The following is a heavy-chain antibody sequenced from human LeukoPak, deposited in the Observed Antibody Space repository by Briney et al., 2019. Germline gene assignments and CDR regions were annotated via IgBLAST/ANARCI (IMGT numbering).Heavy chain of an antibody. Sequence: EASVKVSCKASGYTFTSYDINWVRQAPGQGLEWMGWMNPNSGNTGYAQKFQGRVTITRDTSISTAYMELSSLRSEDTAVYYCARRRLERRAGSWFDPWGQGTLVTVSS. J-gene: IGHJ5*02. D-gene: IGHD3-3*01. CDR2: MNPNSGNT. CDR1: GYTFTSYD. V-gene: IGHV1-8*03. CDR3: ARRRLERRAGSWFDP.